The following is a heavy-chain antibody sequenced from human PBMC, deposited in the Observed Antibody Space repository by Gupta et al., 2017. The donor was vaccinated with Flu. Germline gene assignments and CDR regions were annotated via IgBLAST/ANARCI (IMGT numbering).Heavy chain of an antibody. CDR2: IKQEGSEK. V-gene: IGHV3-7*01. Sequence: DVQLVESGGGFVRPGGSLRLSCEGSGFTFIHSWMTWVRLAPGKGLEWGDNIKQEGSEKYYVDSVKGRFTNSRDNAKDSLYLKMNSLRDDDTAVYYCVRSKKSMEYSDFWGGSFVLGAFDIWGQGTKVSVSS. J-gene: IGHJ3*02. CDR1: GFTFIHSW. D-gene: IGHD3-3*01. CDR3: VRSKKSMEYSDFWGGSFVLGAFDI.